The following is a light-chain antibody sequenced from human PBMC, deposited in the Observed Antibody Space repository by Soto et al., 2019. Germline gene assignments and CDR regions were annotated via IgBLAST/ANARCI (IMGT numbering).Light chain of an antibody. CDR3: QQYNNWPPIT. Sequence: EIFVTQSPATLSVSRWEIATLSCRASQSVSSYLAWYQQKPGQAPRLLIYDASTRATGVPARFSGSGSGTDFTLTISSLQSEDFAVYYCQQYNNWPPITFGQGTRLEIK. CDR1: QSVSSY. CDR2: DAS. J-gene: IGKJ5*01. V-gene: IGKV3-15*01.